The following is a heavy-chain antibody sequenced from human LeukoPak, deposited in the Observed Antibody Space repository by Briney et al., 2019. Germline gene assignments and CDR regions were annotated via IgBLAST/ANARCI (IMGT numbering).Heavy chain of an antibody. CDR3: ARYSGGSLYDY. CDR2: IYSGGST. V-gene: IGHV3-53*01. J-gene: IGHJ4*02. D-gene: IGHD1-26*01. Sequence: GGSLRLSCAASGFTVSSNYMSWVRQAPGKGLEWVSVIYSGGSTYYADSVKGRFTISRDNSKNTLYLQMNSLRAEDTAVYYCARYSGGSLYDYWGQGTLVTVSS. CDR1: GFTVSSNY.